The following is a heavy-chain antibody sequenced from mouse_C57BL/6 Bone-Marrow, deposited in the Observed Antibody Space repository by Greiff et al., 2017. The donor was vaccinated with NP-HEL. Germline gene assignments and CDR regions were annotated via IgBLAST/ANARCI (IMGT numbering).Heavy chain of an antibody. J-gene: IGHJ1*03. CDR1: GYTFTSYG. CDR3: MVTPHWYFDV. Sequence: VMLVESGAELARPGASVKLSCKASGYTFTSYGISWVKQRTGQGLEWIGEIYPRSGNTYYNEKFKGKATLTADKSSSTAYMELRSLTSEDSAVYFSMVTPHWYFDVWGTGTTVTVSS. CDR2: IYPRSGNT. D-gene: IGHD2-2*01. V-gene: IGHV1-81*01.